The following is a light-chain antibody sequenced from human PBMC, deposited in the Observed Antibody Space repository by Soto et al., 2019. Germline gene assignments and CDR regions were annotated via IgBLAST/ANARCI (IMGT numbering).Light chain of an antibody. J-gene: IGLJ2*01. Sequence: QAVLTQPPSVSGAPGQRVTISCTGSSSNIGAGYDVHWYQQLPGTAPKLLIYGNSNRPSGVPDRFSGSKSGTSASLAITGLQAEYEADYYGQSYDSSLRGVFGGGTKVTVL. CDR3: QSYDSSLRGV. V-gene: IGLV1-40*01. CDR2: GNS. CDR1: SSNIGAGYD.